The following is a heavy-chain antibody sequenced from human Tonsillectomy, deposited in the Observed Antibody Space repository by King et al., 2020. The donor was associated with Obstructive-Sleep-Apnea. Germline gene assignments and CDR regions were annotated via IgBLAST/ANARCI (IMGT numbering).Heavy chain of an antibody. D-gene: IGHD3-10*01. Sequence: QLVQSGGGVVQPGRSLRLSCASSGFTFRNYGMHWVRQAPGKGLEWVAFIKYDGSDKYYADSVKGRFTISRDNSKSTPHVQMNSLRPDDTAVYYCARGVWLGELHRELFDSWGQGTLVTVFS. V-gene: IGHV3-30*02. CDR3: ARGVWLGELHRELFDS. J-gene: IGHJ4*02. CDR1: GFTFRNYG. CDR2: IKYDGSDK.